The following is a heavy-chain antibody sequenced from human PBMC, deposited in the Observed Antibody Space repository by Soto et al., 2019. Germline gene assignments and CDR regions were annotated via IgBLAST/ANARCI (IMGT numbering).Heavy chain of an antibody. CDR1: GYSFTGYY. J-gene: IGHJ4*02. CDR2: INPDSGAT. D-gene: IGHD2-8*02. V-gene: IGHV1-2*02. CDR3: ARGDYGTGGYPFPYFDY. Sequence: HEHLVQSGAEVKRPGASLKVSCKASGYSFTGYYIHWVRQAPGQGLEWMGWINPDSGATNYAQNFRGRVTLTSATSISTASMDLTSPTSDDTAVYYCARGDYGTGGYPFPYFDYWGQGTLVIVSS.